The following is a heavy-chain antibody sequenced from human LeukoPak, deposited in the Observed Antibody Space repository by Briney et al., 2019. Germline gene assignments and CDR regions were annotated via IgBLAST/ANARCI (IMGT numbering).Heavy chain of an antibody. V-gene: IGHV3-30*18. D-gene: IGHD3-10*01. CDR3: AKDRIWFGELDY. CDR2: ISYDGTTK. J-gene: IGHJ4*02. Sequence: PGGSLRLSCPASGFTLSSYGIHWVRQAPGKGREWVALISYDGTTKYYGDSVKGRFTISRDNSKNTLYLQMDSLRAEDTAVYYCAKDRIWFGELDYWGQGTLVTVSS. CDR1: GFTLSSYG.